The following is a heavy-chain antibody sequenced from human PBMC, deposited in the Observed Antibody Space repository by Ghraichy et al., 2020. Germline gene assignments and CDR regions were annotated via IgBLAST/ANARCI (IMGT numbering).Heavy chain of an antibody. CDR3: ARATALNYGGPPRPDYFDY. D-gene: IGHD4-11*01. CDR2: IYYSGST. J-gene: IGHJ4*02. Sequence: SETLSLTCTVSGGSVSSGSYYWSWIRQPPGKGLEWIGYIYYSGSTNYNPSLKSRVTISVDTSKNQFSLKLSSVTAADTAVYYCARATALNYGGPPRPDYFDYWGQGTLVTVSS. V-gene: IGHV4-61*01. CDR1: GGSVSSGSYY.